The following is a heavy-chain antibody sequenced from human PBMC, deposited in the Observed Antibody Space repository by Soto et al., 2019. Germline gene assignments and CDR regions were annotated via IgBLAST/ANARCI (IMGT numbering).Heavy chain of an antibody. Sequence: PSETLSLTCTVSGGSISSSSYYWGWIRQPPGKGLEWIGSIYYSGSTYYNPSLKSRVTISVDTSKNQFSLKLSSVTAADTAVYYCARLSSSTSFDYWGQGTLVTVSS. D-gene: IGHD6-6*01. J-gene: IGHJ4*02. V-gene: IGHV4-39*01. CDR3: ARLSSSTSFDY. CDR2: IYYSGST. CDR1: GGSISSSSYY.